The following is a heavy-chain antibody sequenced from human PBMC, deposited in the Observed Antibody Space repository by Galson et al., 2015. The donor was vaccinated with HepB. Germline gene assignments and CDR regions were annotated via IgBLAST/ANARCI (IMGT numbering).Heavy chain of an antibody. CDR3: ARGLRKIQLWLGAFDY. Sequence: ETLSLTCAVYGGSFSGYYWSWIRQPPGKGLEWIGEINHSGSTNYNPSLKSRVTISVDTSKNQFSLKLSSVTAADTAVYYCARGLRKIQLWLGAFDYWGQGTLVTVSS. V-gene: IGHV4-34*01. J-gene: IGHJ4*02. CDR1: GGSFSGYY. D-gene: IGHD5-18*01. CDR2: INHSGST.